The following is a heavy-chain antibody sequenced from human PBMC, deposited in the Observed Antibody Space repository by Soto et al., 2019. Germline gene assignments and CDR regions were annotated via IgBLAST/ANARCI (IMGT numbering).Heavy chain of an antibody. CDR2: ISAYNGNT. J-gene: IGHJ5*02. V-gene: IGHV1-18*01. CDR1: GYTFTSYG. D-gene: IGHD4-17*01. Sequence: ASVKVSCKASGYTFTSYGISWVRQAPVQGLEWMGWISAYNGNTNYAQKLQGRVTMTTDTSTSTAYMELRSLRSDDTAVYYCARDRTNYGVTDPWGQGTLVNVSS. CDR3: ARDRTNYGVTDP.